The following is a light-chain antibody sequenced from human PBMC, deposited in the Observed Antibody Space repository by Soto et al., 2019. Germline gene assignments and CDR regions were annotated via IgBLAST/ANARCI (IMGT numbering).Light chain of an antibody. CDR3: GTWDSSLSAGV. Sequence: VLTQPPSVSATPGQTVTISCSGSNSNIGNNYVSWYQQRPGTAPKLLIYDNNKRPSEIPDRFSGSKSGPSATLGITGLQTGDEAEYYCGTWDSSLSAGVFGAGSKVTVL. V-gene: IGLV1-51*01. J-gene: IGLJ1*01. CDR1: NSNIGNNY. CDR2: DNN.